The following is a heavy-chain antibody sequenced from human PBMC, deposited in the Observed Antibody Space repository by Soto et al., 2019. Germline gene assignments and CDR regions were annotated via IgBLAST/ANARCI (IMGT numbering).Heavy chain of an antibody. CDR3: GAPGGNALY. Sequence: QVQLVQSGAEVKKPGSSVKVSCKASGGTFSSFAISWVRQAPGQGLEWMGGIIPVFATTDYAQKLQGRVTSTAEESTTTAYMELNNLISDDTAVDYCGAPGGNALYCGQGTLVTVS. V-gene: IGHV1-69*01. CDR2: IIPVFATT. J-gene: IGHJ4*02. D-gene: IGHD3-16*01. CDR1: GGTFSSFA.